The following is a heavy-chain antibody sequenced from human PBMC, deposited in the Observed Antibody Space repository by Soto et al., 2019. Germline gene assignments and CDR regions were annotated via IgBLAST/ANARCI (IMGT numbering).Heavy chain of an antibody. CDR2: IIPLYGTA. D-gene: IGHD3-10*01. Sequence: QVQLVQSGADVKKPGSSVKVSCQASGVTFSSETLGWVRQAPGQGLEWVGGIIPLYGTASYAQKFQGRVTITADESTSTVYMEWSSLRSDDTAVYFCATELGENPASPFDAWGQGTLGTVSS. J-gene: IGHJ4*02. CDR3: ATELGENPASPFDA. CDR1: GVTFSSET. V-gene: IGHV1-69*01.